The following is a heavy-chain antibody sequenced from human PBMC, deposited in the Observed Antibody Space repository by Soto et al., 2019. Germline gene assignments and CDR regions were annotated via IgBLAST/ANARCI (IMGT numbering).Heavy chain of an antibody. CDR3: AKGRELGLVVTYSDN. CDR2: ISGGGGST. J-gene: IGHJ4*02. D-gene: IGHD3-3*01. Sequence: GGSLRLSCATSGFTFSDYVMNWVRQAPAKGLEWVSSISGGGGSTNYGDSVKGRFTISRDNSKNTLYLQMNSLRAEDTAIYYCAKGRELGLVVTYSDNWGQGALVTVSS. CDR1: GFTFSDYV. V-gene: IGHV3-23*01.